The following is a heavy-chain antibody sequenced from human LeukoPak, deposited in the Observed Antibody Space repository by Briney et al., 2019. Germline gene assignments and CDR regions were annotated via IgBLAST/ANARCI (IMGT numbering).Heavy chain of an antibody. Sequence: GGSLRLSCAASGFTFSSYAMHWVRQAPGKGLEWVAVISYDGSNKYYADSVKGRFTISRDNSKNTLYPQMNSLRAEDTAVYYCAKANVRGVRGVIPDYWSQGTLVTVSS. V-gene: IGHV3-30*04. D-gene: IGHD3-10*01. CDR1: GFTFSSYA. CDR3: AKANVRGVRGVIPDY. J-gene: IGHJ4*02. CDR2: ISYDGSNK.